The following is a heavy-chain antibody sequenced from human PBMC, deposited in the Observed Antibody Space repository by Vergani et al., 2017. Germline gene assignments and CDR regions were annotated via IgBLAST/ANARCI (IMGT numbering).Heavy chain of an antibody. Sequence: EVELVQSGPEMRKPGESLKISCKGSEYSFGNYWIGWVRQMPGKGLEWMGIIYPADSDTRYSPSFQGQVTISADTSISTAFLQWDSLKASDTALYCCARHTTYTDSWGQGTLVTVSS. CDR2: IYPADSDT. CDR1: EYSFGNYW. V-gene: IGHV5-51*01. CDR3: ARHTTYTDS. D-gene: IGHD1-1*01. J-gene: IGHJ4*02.